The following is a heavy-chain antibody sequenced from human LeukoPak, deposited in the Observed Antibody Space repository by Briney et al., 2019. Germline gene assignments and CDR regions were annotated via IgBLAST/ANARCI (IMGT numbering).Heavy chain of an antibody. CDR2: IYYNGNT. J-gene: IGHJ6*03. V-gene: IGHV4-39*01. D-gene: IGHD6-6*01. Sequence: SETLSLTCTVSGGSLSSSSYYWGWIRQPPGKGLEWIGSIYYNGNTYYNPSLKSRVTISVDTSKNQFSLKLSSVTAADTAMHYCARQSIAARGYYYYMDVWGKGTTVTVSS. CDR1: GGSLSSSSYY. CDR3: ARQSIAARGYYYYMDV.